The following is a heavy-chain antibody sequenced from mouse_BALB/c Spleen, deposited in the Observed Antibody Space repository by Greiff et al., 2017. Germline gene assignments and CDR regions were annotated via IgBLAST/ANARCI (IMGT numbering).Heavy chain of an antibody. J-gene: IGHJ1*01. CDR1: GFTFSSFG. Sequence: EVKVVESGGGLVQPGGSRKLSCAASGFTFSSFGMHWVRQAPEKGLEWVAYISSGSSTIYYADTVKGRFTISRDTPKNTLFLQMTSLRSEDTAMYYCARSRDYDRDWYFDVWGAGTTVTVSS. CDR2: ISSGSSTI. V-gene: IGHV5-17*02. CDR3: ARSRDYDRDWYFDV. D-gene: IGHD2-4*01.